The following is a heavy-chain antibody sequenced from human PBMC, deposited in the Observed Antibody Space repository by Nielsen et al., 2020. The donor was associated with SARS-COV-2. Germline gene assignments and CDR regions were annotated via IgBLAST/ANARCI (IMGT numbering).Heavy chain of an antibody. Sequence: SWVRQAPGKGLEWIGYIYYSGGTYYYNPSLKSRITISVDTSKNQFSLKLSSVTAADTAVYYCARVGVELGSFDYWGQGTLVTVSS. V-gene: IGHV4-31*02. J-gene: IGHJ4*02. D-gene: IGHD1-7*01. CDR3: ARVGVELGSFDY. CDR2: IYYSGGT.